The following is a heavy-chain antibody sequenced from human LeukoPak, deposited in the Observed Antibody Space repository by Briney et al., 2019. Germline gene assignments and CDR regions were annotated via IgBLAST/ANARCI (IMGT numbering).Heavy chain of an antibody. CDR3: ARDRRGSGWYFDS. D-gene: IGHD6-19*01. CDR2: IEQDGSEK. Sequence: GGSLRLSCAASGFTFSNSWMSWVRQAPGKGLEWVANIEQDGSEKVYVDSVRGRFTISRDNAENSLFLQMNSLRTEDTAVYFCARDRRGSGWYFDSWGQGTLVTVSS. J-gene: IGHJ4*02. CDR1: GFTFSNSW. V-gene: IGHV3-7*03.